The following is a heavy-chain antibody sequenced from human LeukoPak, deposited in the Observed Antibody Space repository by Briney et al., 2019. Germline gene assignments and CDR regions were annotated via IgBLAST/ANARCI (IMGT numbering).Heavy chain of an antibody. V-gene: IGHV4-34*01. Sequence: SETLSLTCAVYGWSFNDYYWNWIRQPPGKGLGWIGEINARGDTNYNPSLKSRVTISVDTSKSQFSLRLTSIIAADTAFYYCARGQVPAARGYNWFDPWGQGTLVTVSS. CDR3: ARGQVPAARGYNWFDP. CDR1: GWSFNDYY. J-gene: IGHJ5*02. CDR2: INARGDT. D-gene: IGHD2-2*01.